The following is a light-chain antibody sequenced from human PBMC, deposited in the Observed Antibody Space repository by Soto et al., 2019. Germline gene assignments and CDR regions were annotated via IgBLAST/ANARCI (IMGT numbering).Light chain of an antibody. CDR3: QQFKSYPYT. CDR2: GAS. V-gene: IGKV1-9*01. J-gene: IGKJ2*01. Sequence: IQLTQSPSSLSASVGDRVTITCRASQAISGFLVWYQQNPGQAPKLLIYGASTLQSGVPSRFSGSGSGTDFNLTISSLQPADIATCYCQQFKSYPYTFGQGTKLEIK. CDR1: QAISGF.